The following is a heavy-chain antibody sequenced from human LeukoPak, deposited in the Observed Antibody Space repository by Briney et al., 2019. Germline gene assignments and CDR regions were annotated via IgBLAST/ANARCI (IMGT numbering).Heavy chain of an antibody. CDR3: ARGTVATTHTFDY. CDR2: INHSGST. V-gene: IGHV4-34*01. Sequence: SETLSLTCAVYGGSFSGYYWSWIRQPPGKGLEWIGEINHSGSTNYNPSLKGRVTISVDTSKNQFSLKLSSVTAADTAVYYCARGTVATTHTFDYWGQGTLVTVSS. D-gene: IGHD5-12*01. J-gene: IGHJ4*02. CDR1: GGSFSGYY.